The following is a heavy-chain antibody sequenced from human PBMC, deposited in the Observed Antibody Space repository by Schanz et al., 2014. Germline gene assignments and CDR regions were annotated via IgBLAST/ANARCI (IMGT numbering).Heavy chain of an antibody. D-gene: IGHD1-20*01. J-gene: IGHJ4*02. Sequence: EVQLLESGGGLVQPGGSLRLSCAASGFSVGNKYMNWVRQAPGKGLEWVSAMNESHSTIYYADSVRGRFTISRDNAENTLFLQMNSLRAEDTAVYYCANNWNLDYWGQGTLVTVSS. CDR3: ANNWNLDY. CDR1: GFSVGNKY. V-gene: IGHV3-23*01. CDR2: MNESHSTI.